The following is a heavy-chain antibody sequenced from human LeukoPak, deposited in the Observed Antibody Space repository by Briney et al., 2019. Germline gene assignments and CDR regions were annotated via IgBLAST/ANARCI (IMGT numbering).Heavy chain of an antibody. J-gene: IGHJ6*03. CDR1: GGSISSYY. Sequence: SETLSLTCTVSGGSISSYYWSWIRQPPGKGLEWIGYIYYSGSTNYNPSLKSRVTISVDTSKNQFSLKLSSVTAADTAVYYCARWGYSSSSPRYYYYMDVWGKGTKVTVSS. D-gene: IGHD6-6*01. CDR3: ARWGYSSSSPRYYYYMDV. V-gene: IGHV4-59*08. CDR2: IYYSGST.